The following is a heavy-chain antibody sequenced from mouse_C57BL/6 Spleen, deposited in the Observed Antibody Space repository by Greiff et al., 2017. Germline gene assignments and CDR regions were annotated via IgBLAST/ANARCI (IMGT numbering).Heavy chain of an antibody. CDR2: IWSGGST. Sequence: VKLVESGPGLVQPSQSLSITCTVSGFSLTSYGVHWVRQSPGKGLEWLGVIWSGGSTDYNAAFISRLSISKDNSKSQVFFKMNSLQADDTAIYYCAREGLGGYYFDYWGQGTTLTVSS. V-gene: IGHV2-2*01. D-gene: IGHD3-3*01. J-gene: IGHJ2*01. CDR3: AREGLGGYYFDY. CDR1: GFSLTSYG.